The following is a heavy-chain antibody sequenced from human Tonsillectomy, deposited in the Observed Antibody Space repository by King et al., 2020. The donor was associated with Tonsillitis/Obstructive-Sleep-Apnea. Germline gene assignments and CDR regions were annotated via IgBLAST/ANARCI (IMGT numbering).Heavy chain of an antibody. V-gene: IGHV3-21*01. J-gene: IGHJ4*02. CDR1: CFAFHYYT. CDR2: IDGTGNHI. Sequence: VQLVESGGGLFKPGWSLRLSCAASCFAFHYYTLEWVRQAPGKGLEWVSSIDGTGNHIYYADSVKVRFTVSRDNTKNALYLQMTSLRAEDTALYYCTRALSTAYLDSWGQGTLVTVSS. CDR3: TRALSTAYLDS.